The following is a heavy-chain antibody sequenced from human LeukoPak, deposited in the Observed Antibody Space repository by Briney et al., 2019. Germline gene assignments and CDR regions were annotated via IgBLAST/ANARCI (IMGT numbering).Heavy chain of an antibody. CDR3: AKDRLPYYDSSGY. CDR2: ISGSGGST. CDR1: GFTFSIYA. D-gene: IGHD3-22*01. J-gene: IGHJ4*02. Sequence: GGSLRLSCAASGFTFSIYAMSWVRQAPGKGLEWVSAISGSGGSTYYADSVKGRFTISRDNSKNTLYLQMNSLRAEDTAVYYCAKDRLPYYDSSGYWGQGTLVTVSS. V-gene: IGHV3-23*01.